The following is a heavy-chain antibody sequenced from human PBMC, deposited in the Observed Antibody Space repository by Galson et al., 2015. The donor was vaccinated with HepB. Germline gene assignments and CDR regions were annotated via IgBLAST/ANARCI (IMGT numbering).Heavy chain of an antibody. V-gene: IGHV3-11*05. CDR3: ARDTGGFGELLFFFDY. CDR1: GFTFSDYY. Sequence: SLRLSCAASGFTFSDYYMSWIRQAPGKGLEWVSYISSSSSYTNYADSVKGRFTISRDNAKNSLYLQMNSLRAEDTAVYYCARDTGGFGELLFFFDYWGQGTLVTVSS. D-gene: IGHD3-10*01. CDR2: ISSSSSYT. J-gene: IGHJ4*02.